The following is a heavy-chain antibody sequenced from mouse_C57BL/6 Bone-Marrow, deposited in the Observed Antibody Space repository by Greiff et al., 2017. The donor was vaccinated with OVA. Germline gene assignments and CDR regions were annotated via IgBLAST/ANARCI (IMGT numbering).Heavy chain of an antibody. CDR3: TRDYYGSSPYYAMDY. J-gene: IGHJ4*01. D-gene: IGHD1-1*01. Sequence: VHVKQSGTVLARPGASVKMSCKTSGYTFTSYWMHWVKQRPGQGLEWIGAIYPGNSDTSYNQKFKGKAKLTAVTSASTAYMELSSLTNEDSAVYYCTRDYYGSSPYYAMDYWGQGTSVTVSS. V-gene: IGHV1-5*01. CDR2: IYPGNSDT. CDR1: GYTFTSYW.